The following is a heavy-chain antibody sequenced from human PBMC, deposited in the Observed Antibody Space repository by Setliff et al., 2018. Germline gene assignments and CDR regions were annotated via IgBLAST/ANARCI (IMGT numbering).Heavy chain of an antibody. Sequence: GASVKVSCAASGFTFSSYAMYWVRQAPRKGLQYVSAITANGGSTYYADSVKGRFTISRDNSKNTLYLQMGSLRAEDMAVYYCASFYCSGGRCYSGPLGYWGQGTLVTVSS. CDR3: ASFYCSGGRCYSGPLGY. J-gene: IGHJ4*02. D-gene: IGHD2-15*01. CDR2: ITANGGST. V-gene: IGHV3-64*02. CDR1: GFTFSSYA.